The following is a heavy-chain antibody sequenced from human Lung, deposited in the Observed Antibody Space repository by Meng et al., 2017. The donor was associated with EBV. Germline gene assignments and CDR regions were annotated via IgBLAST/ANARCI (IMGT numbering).Heavy chain of an antibody. J-gene: IGHJ4*02. CDR1: VGSIRRSNW. Sequence: QVQLPASARGLAKTWGPLSLLCTVSVGSIRRSNWWSWVRQSPQKGLEWIGEIYHSGTTNYNPSLKSRVTILVDTSKNQFSLKLSSVTAADTAVYYCARARGITMVRGAMAPFVDYWGQGTLVTVSS. CDR3: ARARGITMVRGAMAPFVDY. D-gene: IGHD3-10*01. CDR2: IYHSGTT. V-gene: IGHV4-4*02.